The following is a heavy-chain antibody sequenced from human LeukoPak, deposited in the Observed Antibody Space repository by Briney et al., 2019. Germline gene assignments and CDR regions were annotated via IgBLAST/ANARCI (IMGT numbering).Heavy chain of an antibody. J-gene: IGHJ4*02. CDR2: IKSKTDGGTT. Sequence: GGSLRLSCAASGFTFSNTWMSWVRQAPGKGLEWVGRIKSKTDGGTTDYAAPVKGRFTILRDDSKNTLYLQMNSLKTEDTAVYYCTTEIQLWLSTTDYWGQGTLVTVSS. D-gene: IGHD5-18*01. CDR3: TTEIQLWLSTTDY. CDR1: GFTFSNTW. V-gene: IGHV3-15*01.